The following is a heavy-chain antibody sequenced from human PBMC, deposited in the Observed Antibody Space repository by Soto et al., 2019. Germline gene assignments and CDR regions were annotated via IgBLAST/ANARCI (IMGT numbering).Heavy chain of an antibody. V-gene: IGHV4-4*07. Sequence: PXATLRLTCTVSGGPISSYSLSWIWQPAGKGLEWIGRIYTSGSTNYNPSLKSRVTMSVDTSKNQFSLKLSSVTAADTAVYYCARDCSSNSCYDVFDYWGQGTLVTVSS. D-gene: IGHD2-2*01. CDR2: IYTSGST. CDR1: GGPISSYS. CDR3: ARDCSSNSCYDVFDY. J-gene: IGHJ4*02.